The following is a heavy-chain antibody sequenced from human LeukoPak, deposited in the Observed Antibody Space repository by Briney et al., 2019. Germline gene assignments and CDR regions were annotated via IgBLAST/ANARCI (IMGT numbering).Heavy chain of an antibody. V-gene: IGHV3-30-3*01. CDR3: ARDLPGYDSSGYYHSFYYYYGMDV. D-gene: IGHD3-22*01. J-gene: IGHJ6*02. CDR2: ISYDGSNK. Sequence: PGGSLRLSCAASGFTFSSYAMHWVRQAPGKGLEWVAVISYDGSNKYYADSVKGRFTISRDNSKNTLYLQMNSLRAEDTAVYYCARDLPGYDSSGYYHSFYYYYGMDVWGQGTTVTVSS. CDR1: GFTFSSYA.